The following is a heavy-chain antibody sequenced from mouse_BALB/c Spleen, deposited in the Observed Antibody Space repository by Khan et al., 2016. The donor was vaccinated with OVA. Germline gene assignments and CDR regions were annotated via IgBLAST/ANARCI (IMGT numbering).Heavy chain of an antibody. Sequence: QVQLKQSGAELAKPGASVKMSCKASGYTFINYWILWVKQRPGQGLEWIGYINPSTAYTEYNQNFKDKATLTADKSSRTAYMQLGSLTSEDSAVYYCARRGLRWDFDYWGQGTTLRVSS. CDR2: INPSTAYT. V-gene: IGHV1-7*01. CDR1: GYTFINYW. CDR3: ARRGLRWDFDY. J-gene: IGHJ2*01. D-gene: IGHD1-1*01.